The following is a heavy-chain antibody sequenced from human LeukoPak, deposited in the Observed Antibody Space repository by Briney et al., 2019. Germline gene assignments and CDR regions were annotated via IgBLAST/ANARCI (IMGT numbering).Heavy chain of an antibody. V-gene: IGHV3-33*01. Sequence: GRSLRLSCAASGFTFSSFGMHWARQAPGKGLEWVALIWDDGSSKNYADSVKGRFTISRDNSKNTLYLQTDSLRVDDTAVYYCVRDRDYSAGFPYYYMDVWGTGTTVTVSS. CDR2: IWDDGSSK. D-gene: IGHD4-11*01. J-gene: IGHJ6*03. CDR3: VRDRDYSAGFPYYYMDV. CDR1: GFTFSSFG.